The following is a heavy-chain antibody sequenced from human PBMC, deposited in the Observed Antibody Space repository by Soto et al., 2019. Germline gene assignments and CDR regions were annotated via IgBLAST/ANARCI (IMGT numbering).Heavy chain of an antibody. CDR1: GFTVSGMF. D-gene: IGHD6-19*01. CDR2: IYPAGPT. CDR3: ARDADSSGLHY. V-gene: IGHV3-53*02. J-gene: IGHJ4*02. Sequence: EVSLVETGGGLIHPGGSLRLSCAASGFTVSGMFMNWVRQAPGKGLEWVSVIYPAGPTYYADSVKGLFTISRDNSKNTLFLQLNNLRAEDTAVYYCARDADSSGLHYWGQGILVTVSS.